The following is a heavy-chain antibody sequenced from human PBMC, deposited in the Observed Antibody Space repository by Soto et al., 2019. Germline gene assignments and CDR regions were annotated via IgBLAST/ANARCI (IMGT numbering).Heavy chain of an antibody. CDR2: VYYDGST. D-gene: IGHD6-19*01. CDR3: ARHIAVANFDF. J-gene: IGHJ4*02. V-gene: IGHV4-39*01. CDR1: GGSISTSSYC. Sequence: SETLSLTCIVAGGSISTSSYCWGWIRQPPGKGLEWIGSVYYDGSTYHNPSLKSRVTISVDTSKNQFSLKLSSVTAADTAVHYCARHIAVANFDFWGKGTLVTVSS.